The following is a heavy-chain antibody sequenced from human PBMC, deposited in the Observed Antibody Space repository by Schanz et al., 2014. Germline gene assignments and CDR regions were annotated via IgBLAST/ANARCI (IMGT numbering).Heavy chain of an antibody. CDR3: ARGHYGLDV. V-gene: IGHV3-23*04. CDR2: ISGSGGDT. CDR1: GFTFSSYG. D-gene: IGHD3-10*01. J-gene: IGHJ6*02. Sequence: LVESGGGVVQPGRSLRLSCAASGFTFSSYGMHWVRQAPGKGLEWVSAISGSGGDTYYADSVKGRFTISRDNSKNTLYLQMNSLRAEDTAVYYCARGHYGLDVWGPGTSVTVSS.